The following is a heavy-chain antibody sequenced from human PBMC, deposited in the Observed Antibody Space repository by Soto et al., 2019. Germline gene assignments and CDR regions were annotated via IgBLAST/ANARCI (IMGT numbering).Heavy chain of an antibody. V-gene: IGHV3-23*01. Sequence: PRLSCAASGFTFSSYAMSWVRQAPGKGLEWVSATSGSGGSTYYADSVKGRFTISRDNSKNTLYLQMNSLRAEDTAVYYCAKDRQSSSWYLFDSWGQGTLVTVSS. CDR2: TSGSGGST. CDR3: AKDRQSSSWYLFDS. CDR1: GFTFSSYA. J-gene: IGHJ4*02. D-gene: IGHD6-13*01.